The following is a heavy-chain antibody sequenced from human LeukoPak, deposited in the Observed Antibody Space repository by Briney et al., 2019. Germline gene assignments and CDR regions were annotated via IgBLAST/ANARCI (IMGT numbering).Heavy chain of an antibody. Sequence: SCKASGGTFSNYYMSWIRQAPGKGLVWVSYISSRSSNKYYADSVKGRFTISRDNAKNSLYLQMSSLRAEDTAIYYCAREGWDLNALDIWGQGTMVTISS. CDR2: ISSRSSNK. V-gene: IGHV3-11*04. D-gene: IGHD1-26*01. J-gene: IGHJ3*02. CDR1: GGTFSNYY. CDR3: AREGWDLNALDI.